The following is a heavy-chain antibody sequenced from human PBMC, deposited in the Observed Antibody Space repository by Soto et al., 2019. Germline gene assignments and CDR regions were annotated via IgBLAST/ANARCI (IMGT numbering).Heavy chain of an antibody. CDR3: ARESRYCSGGSCYFLPGIDY. CDR2: IIPIFGTA. Sequence: QVQLVQSGAEVKKPGSSVKVSCKASGGTFSSYAISWVRQAPGQGLEWMGGIIPIFGTANYAQKFQGRVTIPADESTSTADMELSSLRSEDTAVYYCARESRYCSGGSCYFLPGIDYWGPGALVTVSS. CDR1: GGTFSSYA. D-gene: IGHD2-15*01. V-gene: IGHV1-69*12. J-gene: IGHJ4*02.